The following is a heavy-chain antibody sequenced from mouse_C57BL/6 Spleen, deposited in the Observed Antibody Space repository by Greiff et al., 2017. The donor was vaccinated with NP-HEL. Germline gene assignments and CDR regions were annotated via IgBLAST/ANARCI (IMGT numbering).Heavy chain of an antibody. CDR3: ARAGDYDGYYYAMDY. CDR2: IYPGSGST. CDR1: GYTFTSYW. Sequence: VQLQQPGAELVKPGASVKMSCKASGYTFTSYWITWVKQRPGQGLEWIGDIYPGSGSTNYNVKFKSKATLTVDTSSSTAYMQLSSLTSEDSAVYYCARAGDYDGYYYAMDYWGQGTSVTVSS. V-gene: IGHV1-55*01. J-gene: IGHJ4*01. D-gene: IGHD2-4*01.